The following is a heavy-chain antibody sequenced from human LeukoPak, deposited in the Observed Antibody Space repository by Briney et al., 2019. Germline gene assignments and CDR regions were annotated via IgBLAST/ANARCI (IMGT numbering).Heavy chain of an antibody. CDR2: IYPGDSDT. CDR3: ARQREGKGGTTMFLDY. Sequence: GESLKISCKGSGYSFTSYWIGWVRQMPGKGLEWMGIIYPGDSDTRYSPSFQGQVTISADKSISTAYLQWSSLKASDTAMYYCARQREGKGGTTMFLDYWGQGTLVTVSS. CDR1: GYSFTSYW. J-gene: IGHJ4*02. D-gene: IGHD1-7*01. V-gene: IGHV5-51*01.